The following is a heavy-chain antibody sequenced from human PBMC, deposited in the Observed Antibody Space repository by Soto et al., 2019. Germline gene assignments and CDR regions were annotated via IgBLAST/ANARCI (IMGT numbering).Heavy chain of an antibody. Sequence: PSETLSLTCTVSGGSISSYYCSWIRHPQGKGLEWIGSVYYSGSTYYNPSLESRVTISVDTSKNQFSLKLMSLSAADTAVYYCGRLEGLATISYYFDYWGQGALVTVSS. D-gene: IGHD3-9*01. CDR1: GGSISSYY. CDR2: VYYSGST. CDR3: GRLEGLATISYYFDY. J-gene: IGHJ4*02. V-gene: IGHV4-59*08.